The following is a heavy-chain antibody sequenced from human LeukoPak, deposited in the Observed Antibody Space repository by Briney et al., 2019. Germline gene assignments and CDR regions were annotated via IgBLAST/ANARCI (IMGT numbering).Heavy chain of an antibody. CDR3: ARALYGSGSYLLDP. CDR2: IRYDGSNK. V-gene: IGHV3-30*02. J-gene: IGHJ5*02. CDR1: GFTFSSYG. Sequence: YPGGSLRLSCAASGFTFSSYGMHWVRQAPGKGLEWVAFIRYDGSNKYYVGSVKGRFTISRDNSKNTLYLQMGSLRAEDMAVYYCARALYGSGSYLLDPWGQGTLVTVSS. D-gene: IGHD3-10*01.